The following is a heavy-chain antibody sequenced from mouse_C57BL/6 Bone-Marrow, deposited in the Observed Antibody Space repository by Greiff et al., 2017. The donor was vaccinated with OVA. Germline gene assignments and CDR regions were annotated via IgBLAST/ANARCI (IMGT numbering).Heavy chain of an antibody. Sequence: EVKLVESGPELVKPGASVKISCKASGYSFTDYNMNWVKQSNGKSLEWIGVINPNYGTTSYNQKFKGKATLTVDQSSSTAYMQLNSLTSEDSAVYYCAFSYGSSYRYFDVWGTGTTVTVSS. CDR2: INPNYGTT. V-gene: IGHV1-39*01. D-gene: IGHD1-1*01. J-gene: IGHJ1*03. CDR3: AFSYGSSYRYFDV. CDR1: GYSFTDYN.